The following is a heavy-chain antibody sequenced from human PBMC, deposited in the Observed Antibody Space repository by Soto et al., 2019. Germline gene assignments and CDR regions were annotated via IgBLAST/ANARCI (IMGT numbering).Heavy chain of an antibody. J-gene: IGHJ4*02. D-gene: IGHD2-2*01. Sequence: PGESLKSSCKGSGYSFTSYWIGWVRQMPVKGLEWMGIIYPGDSDTRYSPSFQGQVTISADKSISTAYLQWSSLKASDTAMYYCARGAFGCSSTSCPFPAFPNWGQGTLVTVSS. CDR1: GYSFTSYW. CDR3: ARGAFGCSSTSCPFPAFPN. V-gene: IGHV5-51*01. CDR2: IYPGDSDT.